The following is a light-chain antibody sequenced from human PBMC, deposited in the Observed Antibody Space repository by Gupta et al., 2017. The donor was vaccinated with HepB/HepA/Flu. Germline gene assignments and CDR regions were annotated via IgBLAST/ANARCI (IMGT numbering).Light chain of an antibody. CDR1: SGHSSYS. J-gene: IGLJ2*01. CDR2: VKSDGSH. V-gene: IGLV4-69*02. CDR3: QTWGAGVVV. Sequence: QLVLTQSPSAPASLGASVNLTCPLTSGHSSYSIAWHQQQPEKGPRYLMKVKSDGSHNKGDGIPNRFSGSSSGAERYLTISSLQSEDEADYYCQTWGAGVVVFGGGTKLTVL.